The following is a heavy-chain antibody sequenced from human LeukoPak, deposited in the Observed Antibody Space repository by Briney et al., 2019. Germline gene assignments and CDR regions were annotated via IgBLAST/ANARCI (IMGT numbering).Heavy chain of an antibody. CDR2: IKSKTDGGTT. CDR1: GFTFSNAW. Sequence: PGGSLRLSCAASGFTFSNAWMSWVRQAPGKGLDWVGRIKSKTDGGTTDYAAPVKGRFTISRDDSKNTLYLQMNSLKTEDTAVYYCTTRLAYDFWSGYYRLGTFDYWGQGTLVTVSS. J-gene: IGHJ4*02. D-gene: IGHD3-3*01. CDR3: TTRLAYDFWSGYYRLGTFDY. V-gene: IGHV3-15*01.